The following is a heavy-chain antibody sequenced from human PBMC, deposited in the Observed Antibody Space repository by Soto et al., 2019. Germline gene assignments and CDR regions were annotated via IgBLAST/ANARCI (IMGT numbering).Heavy chain of an antibody. CDR1: GFTFSSYG. J-gene: IGHJ4*02. CDR2: IWYDGSNK. Sequence: GGSLRLSCAASGFTFSSYGMHWVRQAPGKGLEWVAVIWYDGSNKYYADSVKGRFTISRDNSKNTLYLQMNSLRAEDTAVYYFAKEGNKGLRSPDFDYWAQGTLVTVSA. D-gene: IGHD5-12*01. CDR3: AKEGNKGLRSPDFDY. V-gene: IGHV3-33*06.